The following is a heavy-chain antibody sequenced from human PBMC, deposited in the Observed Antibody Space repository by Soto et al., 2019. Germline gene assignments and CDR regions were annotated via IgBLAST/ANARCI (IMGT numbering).Heavy chain of an antibody. J-gene: IGHJ1*01. CDR1: GFTFGSYS. V-gene: IGHV3-21*01. Sequence: PGGSLRLCCATCGFTFGSYSMNWVRQATGKGLEWVSSISSSSSYIYYADSVKGRFTISRDNAKNSLYLQMNSLRAEDTAVYYCVWGYSVSYYVAPTYFPHWGQGTLLTISS. CDR3: VWGYSVSYYVAPTYFPH. CDR2: ISSSSSYI. D-gene: IGHD1-26*01.